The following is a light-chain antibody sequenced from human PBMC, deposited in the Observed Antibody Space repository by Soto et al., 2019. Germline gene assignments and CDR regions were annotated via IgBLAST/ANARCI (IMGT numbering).Light chain of an antibody. V-gene: IGKV3-20*01. CDR3: QQYGSSPT. CDR1: QSVSSSY. J-gene: IGKJ1*01. CDR2: FAS. Sequence: EIVLTQSPGTLSLSPGERATLSCRASQSVSSSYLAWYQQKPGQAPRLLIYFASSSATGIPDRFSGSWSGTDFTLTISRLEPEYFAVYYCQQYGSSPTFGQGTKVEIK.